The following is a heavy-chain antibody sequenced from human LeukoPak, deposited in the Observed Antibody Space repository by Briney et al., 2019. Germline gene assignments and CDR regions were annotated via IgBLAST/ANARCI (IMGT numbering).Heavy chain of an antibody. J-gene: IGHJ3*02. CDR2: IRYDGSNK. V-gene: IGHV3-30*02. CDR1: GFTFSSYG. D-gene: IGHD5-12*01. CDR3: AKVLASGYDSHWAFDI. Sequence: GGSLRLSCAASGFTFSSYGMHWVRQAPGKGLEWVAYIRYDGSNKYYADSVKGRFTISRDNSKNTLYLQMNSLRAEDTAVYYCAKVLASGYDSHWAFDIWGQGTMVTVSS.